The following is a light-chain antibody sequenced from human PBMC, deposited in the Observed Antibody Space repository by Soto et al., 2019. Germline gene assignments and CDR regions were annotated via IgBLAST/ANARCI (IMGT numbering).Light chain of an antibody. CDR2: DAS. J-gene: IGKJ3*01. CDR3: QQGYSPPFT. CDR1: QTIASH. V-gene: IGKV1-39*01. Sequence: DIQRAQSPSSLSASVGDRVTITCRASQTIASHLTWYQQKPGEAPKVLISDASTLQSGAPSRFSGSGSGTDFTLTISGLQREDFATYYCQQGYSPPFTFGPGTKVDVK.